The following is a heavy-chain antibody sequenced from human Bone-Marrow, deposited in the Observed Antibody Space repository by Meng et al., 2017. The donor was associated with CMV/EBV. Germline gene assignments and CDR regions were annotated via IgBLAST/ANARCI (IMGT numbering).Heavy chain of an antibody. V-gene: IGHV4-61*01. D-gene: IGHD3-10*01. Sequence: GSLRLSCTVSGGSVSSGSYYWSWIRQPPGKGLEWIGYIYYSGITNYNPSLKSRVTISIDTSKNQFSLKLSSVTAADTAVYYCARDRGELLLDYWGQGTLVTVSS. J-gene: IGHJ4*02. CDR2: IYYSGIT. CDR1: GGSVSSGSYY. CDR3: ARDRGELLLDY.